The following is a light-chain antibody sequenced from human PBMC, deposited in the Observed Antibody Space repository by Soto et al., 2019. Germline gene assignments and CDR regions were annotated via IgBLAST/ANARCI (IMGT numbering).Light chain of an antibody. Sequence: EIVLTQSPDTLAVSPGEVATLSCWASQSVTSNLAWYQQKRGQAPRLLIYAASTRATGVPARFSGSGSGTEFTLTISSLQSEDFAVYYCQQYNNWPPITFGKGTRLEIK. CDR3: QQYNNWPPIT. J-gene: IGKJ5*01. CDR2: AAS. CDR1: QSVTSN. V-gene: IGKV3D-15*01.